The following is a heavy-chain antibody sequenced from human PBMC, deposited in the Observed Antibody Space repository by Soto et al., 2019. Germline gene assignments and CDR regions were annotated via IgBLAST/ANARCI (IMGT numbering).Heavy chain of an antibody. J-gene: IGHJ6*02. D-gene: IGHD3-10*01. Sequence: QVQLVESGGGVVQPGRSLRLSCAASGFTFRSYGMHWVRQAPDKGLEWVVVISFGGSNKDYADSVKGRFTISRHNSKNTLYLQMNSLTPEDTAVYYCAKEGSGSDYAFDVWGQGTTFTVSS. CDR1: GFTFRSYG. CDR2: ISFGGSNK. CDR3: AKEGSGSDYAFDV. V-gene: IGHV3-30*18.